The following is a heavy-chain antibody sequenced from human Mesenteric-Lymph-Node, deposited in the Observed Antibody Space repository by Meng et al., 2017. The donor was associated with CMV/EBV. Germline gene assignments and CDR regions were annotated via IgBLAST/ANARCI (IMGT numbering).Heavy chain of an antibody. Sequence: GGSLRLSCAASGFTFSSYWMSWVRQAPGKGLEWVANIKQDGSEKYYVDSVKGRFTISRDNAKNSLYLQMNSLRGEDTAVYYCARDSPAWLPTYYYYGMDVWGQGTTVTVSS. CDR1: GFTFSSYW. J-gene: IGHJ6*02. CDR2: IKQDGSEK. V-gene: IGHV3-7*01. CDR3: ARDSPAWLPTYYYYGMDV. D-gene: IGHD6-19*01.